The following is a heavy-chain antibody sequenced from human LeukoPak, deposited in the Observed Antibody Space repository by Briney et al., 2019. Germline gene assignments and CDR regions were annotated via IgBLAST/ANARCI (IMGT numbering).Heavy chain of an antibody. D-gene: IGHD2-8*01. Sequence: GGSLRLSCADSGFSFHDYSMHWVRQAAGKGLEWVSLISWLGGSTYYADSVKGRFTISRDNSKSSLYLQMNSLRAEDTALYYCIKEMVGVRYFDYWGQGTLVTVSS. J-gene: IGHJ4*02. V-gene: IGHV3-43*01. CDR2: ISWLGGST. CDR3: IKEMVGVRYFDY. CDR1: GFSFHDYS.